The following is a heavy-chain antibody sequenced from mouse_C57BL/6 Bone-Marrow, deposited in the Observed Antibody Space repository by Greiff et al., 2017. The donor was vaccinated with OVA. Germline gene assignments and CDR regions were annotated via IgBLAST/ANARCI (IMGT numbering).Heavy chain of an antibody. CDR3: ARDYYGSSYLWYFDV. J-gene: IGHJ1*03. Sequence: VQLQQSGPVLVKPGASVKMSCKASGYTFTDYYMNWVKQSHGKSLEWIGVINPYNGGTSYNQKFKGKATLTVDKSSSTAYMELNSLTSEDSAVYYCARDYYGSSYLWYFDVWGTGTTVTVSS. D-gene: IGHD1-1*01. CDR2: INPYNGGT. CDR1: GYTFTDYY. V-gene: IGHV1-19*01.